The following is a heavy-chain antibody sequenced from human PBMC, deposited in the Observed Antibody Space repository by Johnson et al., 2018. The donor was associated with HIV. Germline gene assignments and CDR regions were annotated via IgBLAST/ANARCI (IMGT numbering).Heavy chain of an antibody. CDR1: GFTFSSYG. D-gene: IGHD3-22*01. Sequence: QVLLVESGGGVVQPGRSLRLSCAASGFTFSSYGMHWVRQAPGKGLEWVAVISFDGRNKYYADSVQGQFTISRDNSKNTLFLHMNSLGADDTAVYYCAKCRDYDSGGCSEAFDIWGQGTMVTVSS. CDR3: AKCRDYDSGGCSEAFDI. CDR2: ISFDGRNK. J-gene: IGHJ3*02. V-gene: IGHV3-30*18.